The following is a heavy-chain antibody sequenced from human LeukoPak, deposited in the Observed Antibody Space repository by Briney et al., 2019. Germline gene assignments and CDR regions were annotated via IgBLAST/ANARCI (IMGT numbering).Heavy chain of an antibody. CDR3: ARGSCSSTSCFDYYFDY. V-gene: IGHV3-66*01. J-gene: IGHJ4*02. Sequence: GGSLRLSCAASGFTVSSNYMSWVRQAPGKGLEWVSVIYSGGSTYYADSVKGRFTISRDNSKNTLYLQMNSLRAEDTAVYYCARGSCSSTSCFDYYFDYWGQGTLVTVSS. D-gene: IGHD2-2*01. CDR1: GFTVSSNY. CDR2: IYSGGST.